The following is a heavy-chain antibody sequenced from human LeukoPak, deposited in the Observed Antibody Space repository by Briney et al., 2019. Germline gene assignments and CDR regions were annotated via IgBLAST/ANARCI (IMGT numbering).Heavy chain of an antibody. Sequence: GGSLRLSCAASGFTFSSYSMNWVRQAPGKGLEWVSSISSSSSYIYYADSVRGRFTISRDNAKNSLYLQMNSLRAEDTAVYYCARAGYSSSWYYFDYWGQGTLVTVSS. CDR1: GFTFSSYS. J-gene: IGHJ4*02. V-gene: IGHV3-21*01. CDR2: ISSSSSYI. D-gene: IGHD6-13*01. CDR3: ARAGYSSSWYYFDY.